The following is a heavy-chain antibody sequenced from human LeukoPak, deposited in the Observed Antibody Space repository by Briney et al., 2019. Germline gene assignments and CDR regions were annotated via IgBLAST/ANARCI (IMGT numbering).Heavy chain of an antibody. CDR1: GYTFGTYG. CDR3: ARVYYYGSGSYYYYYMDV. CDR2: ISGFKGNT. D-gene: IGHD3-10*01. J-gene: IGHJ6*03. Sequence: ASVKVSCKASGYTFGTYGLSWVRQAPGQGLEWMGWISGFKGNTNYAQKFQGRVTMTTDTSTTTAYIELRSLTSDDTAVYYCARVYYYGSGSYYYYYMDVWGKGTTVTVSS. V-gene: IGHV1-18*01.